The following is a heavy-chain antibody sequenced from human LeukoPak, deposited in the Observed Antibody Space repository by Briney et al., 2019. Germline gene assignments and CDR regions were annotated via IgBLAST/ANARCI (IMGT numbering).Heavy chain of an antibody. J-gene: IGHJ6*03. D-gene: IGHD3-10*01. CDR1: GGSISSYY. Sequence: SETLSLTCTASGGSISSYYWSWIRQPAGKGLEWIGRIYTSGSTNYNPSLKSRVTISVDKSKNQFSLKLSSVTAADTAVYYCARESAYGYYYYMDVWGKGTTVTVSS. CDR2: IYTSGST. V-gene: IGHV4-4*07. CDR3: ARESAYGYYYYMDV.